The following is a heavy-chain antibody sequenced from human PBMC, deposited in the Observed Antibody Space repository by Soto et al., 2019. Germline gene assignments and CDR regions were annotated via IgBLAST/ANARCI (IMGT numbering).Heavy chain of an antibody. D-gene: IGHD3-10*01. CDR2: MNPNNGET. V-gene: IGHV1-8*02. J-gene: IGHJ3*02. CDR1: GYTFTSSD. CDR3: ATDRYGSGSYYAFDI. Sequence: ASVKVSCKASGYTFTSSDINWVRQATGQGLEWMAGMNPNNGETSYAKNFQGRVNMTKDRSTDTAYMELSSLRSEDTAVYYCATDRYGSGSYYAFDIWGQGTMVTVSS.